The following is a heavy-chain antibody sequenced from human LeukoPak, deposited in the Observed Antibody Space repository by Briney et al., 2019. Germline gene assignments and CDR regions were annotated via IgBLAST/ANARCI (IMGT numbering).Heavy chain of an antibody. CDR3: AREGSDAFDI. J-gene: IGHJ3*02. CDR1: GFTFSNFG. V-gene: IGHV3-30*02. CDR2: IPYDGRSK. D-gene: IGHD1-26*01. Sequence: GGSLRLSCAASGFTFSNFGMHWVRQAPGKGLEWVAFIPYDGRSKFYADSLKGRFTISRDNSKNTLFLQTSSLRAEDTAVYFCAREGSDAFDIWGQGTMVTVSS.